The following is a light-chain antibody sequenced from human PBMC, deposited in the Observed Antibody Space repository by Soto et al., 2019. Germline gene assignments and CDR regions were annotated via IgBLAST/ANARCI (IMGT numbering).Light chain of an antibody. J-gene: IGKJ2*01. CDR3: LKTYQSPQT. CDR1: QAISTS. CDR2: TAS. Sequence: DIQMTQSPSSLSASVGDRVTISCRASQAISTSLNWYQQNPGKAPKLLIYTASSWHTGVPSTFTGSGSATYFTLTISSLHPEYFATYHWLKTYQSPQTFGQGTKVDIK. V-gene: IGKV1-39*01.